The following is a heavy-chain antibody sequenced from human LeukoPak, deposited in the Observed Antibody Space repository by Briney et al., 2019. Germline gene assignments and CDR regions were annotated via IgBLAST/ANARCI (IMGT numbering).Heavy chain of an antibody. CDR2: IVPILGTA. Sequence: GASVKVSCKASGGTFSTYGISWVRQAPGQGLEWMGGIVPILGTAKYAQKFQGRVTITADESTSTAYMELSSLRSEDTAVYYCARDFGSSWYFFDYWGQGTLVTVSS. CDR1: GGTFSTYG. D-gene: IGHD6-13*01. J-gene: IGHJ4*02. CDR3: ARDFGSSWYFFDY. V-gene: IGHV1-69*13.